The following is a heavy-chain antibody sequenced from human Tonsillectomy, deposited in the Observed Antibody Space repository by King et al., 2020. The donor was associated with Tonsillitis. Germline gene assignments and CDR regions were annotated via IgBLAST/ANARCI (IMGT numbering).Heavy chain of an antibody. V-gene: IGHV3-23*04. CDR1: GFTFNISS. Sequence: VQLVESGGGLVPPGASLRLSCAASGFTFNISSMNCVRQAPGKGLEWVLGDSCIFGCTLYADSAEGRFTNSRDSSKNTLYLQMKSLRAEDTALYYCAKPITDWLNDAFDIWGQGTMITVSS. J-gene: IGHJ3*02. CDR2: DSCIFGCT. D-gene: IGHD3-9*01. CDR3: AKPITDWLNDAFDI.